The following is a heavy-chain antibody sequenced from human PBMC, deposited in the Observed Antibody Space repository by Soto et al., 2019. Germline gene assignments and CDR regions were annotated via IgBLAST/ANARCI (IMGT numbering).Heavy chain of an antibody. CDR3: TTAAGAATRTYYYGMDV. CDR2: IKNNTDGGAT. D-gene: IGHD1-26*01. V-gene: IGHV3-15*01. CDR1: GFTFNNAW. J-gene: IGHJ6*02. Sequence: EVQLVESGGGLVKPGGSLRLSCAASGFTFNNAWMTWVRQAPGKGLEWVGRIKNNTDGGATDYAAPVKGRFTISRDDSKNTLYLEMNSLKTEDTAVYFCTTAAGAATRTYYYGMDVWGQGTTVTVSS.